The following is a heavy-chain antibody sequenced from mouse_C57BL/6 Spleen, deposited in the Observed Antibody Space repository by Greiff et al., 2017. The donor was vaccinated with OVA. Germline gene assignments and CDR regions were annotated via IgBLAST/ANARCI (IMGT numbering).Heavy chain of an antibody. CDR3: GRYNYGCSFFDY. Sequence: EVKLVESGGGLVQPGGSLSLSCAASGFTFTDYYMSWVRQPPGKALEWLGFISNKVNGYTTEYSATVKGRFTISRDNSTNILYLKMIALKAEDSATYNSGRYNYGCSFFDYWGQGTTLTVSS. D-gene: IGHD1-1*01. CDR1: GFTFTDYY. CDR2: ISNKVNGYTT. J-gene: IGHJ2*01. V-gene: IGHV7-3*01.